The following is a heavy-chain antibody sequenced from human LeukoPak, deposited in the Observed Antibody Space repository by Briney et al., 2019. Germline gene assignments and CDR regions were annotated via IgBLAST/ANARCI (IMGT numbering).Heavy chain of an antibody. D-gene: IGHD6-13*01. CDR3: AREAAAGGGDY. Sequence: ASVKVSCKASGYAFTGYYMHWVRQAPGQGLEWMGWINPNSGGTNYAQKFQGRVTMTRDTPISTAYMELSRLRSDDTAVYYCAREAAAGGGDYWGQGTLVTVSS. CDR2: INPNSGGT. J-gene: IGHJ4*02. V-gene: IGHV1-2*02. CDR1: GYAFTGYY.